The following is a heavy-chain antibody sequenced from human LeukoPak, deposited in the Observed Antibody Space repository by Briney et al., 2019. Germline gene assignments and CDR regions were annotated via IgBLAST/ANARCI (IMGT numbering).Heavy chain of an antibody. Sequence: SETLSLTCAVYGGSFSGYYWSWIRQPPGKGLEWIGEINHSGSTNYNPSLKSRVTISVDTSKNQSSLKLSSVTAADTAVYYCAGASFYYDSSGYKAYYFDYWGQGTLVTVSS. D-gene: IGHD3-22*01. CDR2: INHSGST. V-gene: IGHV4-34*01. CDR1: GGSFSGYY. J-gene: IGHJ4*02. CDR3: AGASFYYDSSGYKAYYFDY.